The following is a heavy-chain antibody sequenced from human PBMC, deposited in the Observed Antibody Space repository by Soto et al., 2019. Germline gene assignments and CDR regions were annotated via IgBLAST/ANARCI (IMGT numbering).Heavy chain of an antibody. CDR1: GFSFSNYA. V-gene: IGHV3-23*01. D-gene: IGHD1-1*01. Sequence: EVQLLESGGDLIQPGGSLRLSCAASGFSFSNYAMSWVRQAPGKGLEWVSSVGGSNDDTHYADSVKGRFTISRDNSNNILYLQMNSLRVEDTAVYYCAKDGIPRNGIFDPFDYWGQGTLVTVSS. J-gene: IGHJ4*02. CDR2: VGGSNDDT. CDR3: AKDGIPRNGIFDPFDY.